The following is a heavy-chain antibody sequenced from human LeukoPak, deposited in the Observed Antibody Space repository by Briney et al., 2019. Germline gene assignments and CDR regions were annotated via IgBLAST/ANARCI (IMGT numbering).Heavy chain of an antibody. CDR3: TSNLYCSTSSCYTLDN. J-gene: IGHJ4*02. CDR1: GFTFSNGW. D-gene: IGHD2-2*02. CDR2: IKSKSERGTT. V-gene: IGHV3-15*01. Sequence: PGGSLRLSCAASGFTFSNGWMSWVRQAPGKGLEWVGRIKSKSERGTTDYAAPVKGRFTISIDGSTNTVYLHMNSLKTEDTAVYFCTSNLYCSTSSCYTLDNWGQGTLVAVSP.